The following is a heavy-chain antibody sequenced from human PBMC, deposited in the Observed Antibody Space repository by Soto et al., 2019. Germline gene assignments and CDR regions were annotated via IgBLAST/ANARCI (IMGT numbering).Heavy chain of an antibody. CDR1: GGTFSSYA. Sequence: SGKVSCKAPGGTFSSYAISWVRQAPGQGLEWMGGIIPIFGTAKYAQKFQGRVTITADESTSTGYMELSSLRSEDTAVYYCARSQGGSSSLDIYYYYYYGVDVWGQGTTVTVSS. D-gene: IGHD2-15*01. CDR2: IIPIFGTA. CDR3: ARSQGGSSSLDIYYYYYYGVDV. J-gene: IGHJ6*02. V-gene: IGHV1-69*13.